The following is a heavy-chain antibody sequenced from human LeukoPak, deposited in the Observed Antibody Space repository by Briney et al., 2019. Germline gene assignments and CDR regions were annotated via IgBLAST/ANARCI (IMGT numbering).Heavy chain of an antibody. J-gene: IGHJ6*02. CDR2: TNPNIGVE. CDR1: GGTFSKNS. CDR3: ARVKAVGVPVAIDAYFDYGMDV. V-gene: IGHV1-69*02. Sequence: SVKVSCKVSGGTFSKNSISWVRQAPGQGLEWMGRTNPNIGVEHYAQKFQGRVTITADMSPSTAYMELSRLRSDDTAVYYCARVKAVGVPVAIDAYFDYGMDVWGQGTTVIVSS. D-gene: IGHD3-16*01.